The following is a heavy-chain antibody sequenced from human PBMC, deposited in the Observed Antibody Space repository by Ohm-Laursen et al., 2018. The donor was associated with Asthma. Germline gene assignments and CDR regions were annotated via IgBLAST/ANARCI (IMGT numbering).Heavy chain of an antibody. Sequence: SSVKVSCKASGYTFTSYAMHWVRQAPGQRLEWMGWINAGNGNTKYSQKFQGRVTITRDTSASTAYMELSSLRSEDTAVYYCARDTHYDFWSGYSGYYYYGMDVWGQGTTVTVSS. CDR2: INAGNGNT. J-gene: IGHJ6*02. V-gene: IGHV1-3*01. CDR3: ARDTHYDFWSGYSGYYYYGMDV. D-gene: IGHD3-3*01. CDR1: GYTFTSYA.